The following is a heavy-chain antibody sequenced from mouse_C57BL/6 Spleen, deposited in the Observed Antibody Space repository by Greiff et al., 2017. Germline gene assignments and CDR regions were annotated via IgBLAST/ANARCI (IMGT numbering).Heavy chain of an antibody. V-gene: IGHV5-6*01. D-gene: IGHD1-1*01. Sequence: EVQLMESGGDLVKPGGSLKLSCAASGFTFTSYGMSWVRQTPDKRLEWVATISSGGSYTYYPESVKGRFTMSRDNAKNTMYLQLRSLKSEETAMYYCARHEGGTTVVAAYYAMGYWGQGASVTVSS. CDR3: ARHEGGTTVVAAYYAMGY. CDR2: ISSGGSYT. CDR1: GFTFTSYG. J-gene: IGHJ4*01.